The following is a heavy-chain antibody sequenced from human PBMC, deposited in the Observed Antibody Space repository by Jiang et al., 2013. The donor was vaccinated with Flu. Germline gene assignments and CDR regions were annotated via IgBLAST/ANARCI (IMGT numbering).Heavy chain of an antibody. D-gene: IGHD6-13*01. CDR1: GFTFSSYA. CDR2: ISYDGSNK. V-gene: IGHV3-30*04. J-gene: IGHJ6*02. CDR3: ARDLAAADYYYYGMDV. Sequence: GRSLRLSCAASGFTFSSYAMHWVRQAPGKGLEWVAVISYDGSNKYYADSVKGRFTISRDNSKNTLYLQMNSLRAEDTAVYYCARDLAAADYYYYGMDVWGQGTTVTVSS.